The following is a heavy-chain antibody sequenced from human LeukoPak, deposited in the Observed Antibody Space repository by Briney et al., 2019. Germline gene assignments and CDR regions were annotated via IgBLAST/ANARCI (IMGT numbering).Heavy chain of an antibody. D-gene: IGHD3-10*01. CDR3: WGSAMVQGVIIDASDI. CDR2: IYYSGST. V-gene: IGHV4-39*01. J-gene: IGHJ3*02. Sequence: SETLSLTCTVSGGSISSSTYYLGWIRQPPGKGLEWIGSIYYSGSTYYNPSLKSRVTIFVDTSQNQFSLKLSSVTAADTAVYYCWGSAMVQGVIIDASDIWGQGTMVTVSS. CDR1: GGSISSSTYY.